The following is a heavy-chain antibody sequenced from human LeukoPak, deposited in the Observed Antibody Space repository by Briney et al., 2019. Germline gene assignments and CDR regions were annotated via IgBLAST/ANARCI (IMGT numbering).Heavy chain of an antibody. J-gene: IGHJ4*02. D-gene: IGHD4-17*01. CDR1: GGSISSYY. CDR3: ARHHDCGDYATTYYFDY. V-gene: IGHV4-59*08. Sequence: SETLSLTCTVSGGSISSYYWSWIRQPPGKGLEWIGYIYYSGSTNYNPSLKSRVTISVDTSKNQFSLKLNSVTAADTAVYYCARHHDCGDYATTYYFDYWGQGTLVTVSS. CDR2: IYYSGST.